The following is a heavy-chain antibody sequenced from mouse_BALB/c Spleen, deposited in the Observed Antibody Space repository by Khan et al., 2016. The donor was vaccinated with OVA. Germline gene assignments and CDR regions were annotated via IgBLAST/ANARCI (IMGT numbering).Heavy chain of an antibody. Sequence: VQLQQSRAELLKPGASVKLSCTSSGFNIKDTYMHWVKQRPEQGLEWIGRIDPANGDTKYDPKFQGKSTISADTSSNPAYLQISSLTYEDTADYYCATLDVNPFDDWGQGTLVTVSA. CDR1: GFNIKDTY. V-gene: IGHV14-3*02. J-gene: IGHJ3*01. CDR3: ATLDVNPFDD. CDR2: IDPANGDT.